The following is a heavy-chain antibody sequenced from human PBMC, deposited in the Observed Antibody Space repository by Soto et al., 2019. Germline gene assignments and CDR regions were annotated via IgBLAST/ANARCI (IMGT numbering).Heavy chain of an antibody. CDR3: VRDIVVVPAASPMGYFDY. J-gene: IGHJ4*02. V-gene: IGHV3-23*01. CDR2: ISGSGGST. Sequence: GGSLRLSCAAPRFTFSNYVMSWVRQASGKGLEWVSSISGSGGSTYYGDSVKGRFTISRDNSKNTLYLQMNSLRADDTALYYCVRDIVVVPAASPMGYFDYWGQGILVTVSS. CDR1: RFTFSNYV. D-gene: IGHD2-2*01.